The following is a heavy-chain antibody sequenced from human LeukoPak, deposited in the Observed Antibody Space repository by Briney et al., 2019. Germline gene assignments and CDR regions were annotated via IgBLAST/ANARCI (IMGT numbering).Heavy chain of an antibody. J-gene: IGHJ6*02. V-gene: IGHV3-23*01. CDR3: AKRKWFGELGSYYYYYGMDV. Sequence: PGGSLRLSCAASGFTFSSYAMSWVRQAPGKGLEWVSAISGSGGSSYNADSVKGRFTISRDNSKNTLYLQMNSLRAEDTAVYYCAKRKWFGELGSYYYYYGMDVWGQGTTVTVSS. CDR2: ISGSGGSS. D-gene: IGHD3-10*01. CDR1: GFTFSSYA.